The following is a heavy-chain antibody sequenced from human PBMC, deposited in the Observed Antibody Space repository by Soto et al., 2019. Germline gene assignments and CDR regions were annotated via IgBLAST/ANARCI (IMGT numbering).Heavy chain of an antibody. CDR2: ISGSGGST. D-gene: IGHD3-10*01. CDR1: GFTFSSYA. V-gene: IGHV3-23*01. J-gene: IGHJ4*02. CDR3: AKGVLWFGELLGY. Sequence: EVQLLESGGGLVQPGGSLRLYCAASGFTFSSYAMSWVRQAPGKGLEWVSAISGSGGSTYYADSVKGRFTISRDNSKNTLYLQMNSLRAEDTAVYYCAKGVLWFGELLGYWGQGTLVTVSS.